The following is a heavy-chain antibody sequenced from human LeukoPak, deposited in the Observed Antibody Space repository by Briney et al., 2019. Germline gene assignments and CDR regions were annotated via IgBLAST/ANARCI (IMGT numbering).Heavy chain of an antibody. CDR3: ARGGVEYSSSSVSV. V-gene: IGHV4-59*01. J-gene: IGHJ4*02. CDR1: GGSISSYY. D-gene: IGHD6-6*01. Sequence: SETLSLTCTASGGSISSYYWSWIRQPPGKGLEWIGYIYYSGSTNYNPSLKSRVTISVDTSKNQFSLKLSSVTAADTAVYYCARGGVEYSSSSVSVWGQGTLVTASS. CDR2: IYYSGST.